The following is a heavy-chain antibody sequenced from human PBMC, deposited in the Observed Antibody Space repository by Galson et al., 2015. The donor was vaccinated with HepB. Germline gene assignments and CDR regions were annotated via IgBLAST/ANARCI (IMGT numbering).Heavy chain of an antibody. CDR3: ARSPDNYYDSSGYRWFDP. D-gene: IGHD3-22*01. V-gene: IGHV3-33*08. Sequence: SLRLSCAASGFTFSSYGMHWVRQAPGKGLEWVAVIWYDGSNKYYADSVKGRFTISRDNSKNTLYLQMNSLRAEDTAVYYCARSPDNYYDSSGYRWFDPWGQGTLVTVSS. CDR2: IWYDGSNK. CDR1: GFTFSSYG. J-gene: IGHJ5*02.